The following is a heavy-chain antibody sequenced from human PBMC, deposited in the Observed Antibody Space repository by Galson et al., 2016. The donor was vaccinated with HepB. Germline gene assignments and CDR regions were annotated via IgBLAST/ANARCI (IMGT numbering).Heavy chain of an antibody. D-gene: IGHD1/OR15-1a*01. J-gene: IGHJ4*02. V-gene: IGHV3-23*01. CDR1: GFTFDSYA. CDR3: AKDGNGEQRPYYFDY. Sequence: SLRLSCAASGFTFDSYAMTWVRQAPAKGLEWVSAISGSGNDRYYADSVKGRFIISRDNSKNTLYPQMNKVTVDDTAVYFCAKDGNGEQRPYYFDYWGQGIRVTVSS. CDR2: ISGSGNDR.